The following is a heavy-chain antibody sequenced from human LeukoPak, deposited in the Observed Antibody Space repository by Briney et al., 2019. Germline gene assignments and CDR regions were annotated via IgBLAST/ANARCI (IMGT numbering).Heavy chain of an antibody. D-gene: IGHD3-3*01. J-gene: IGHJ4*02. CDR2: IIPIFGTA. CDR3: ARLNYDFWSSPGPYYFDY. V-gene: IGHV1-69*05. CDR1: GGTFSSYA. Sequence: GASVKVSCKASGGTFSSYAISWVRQAPGQGLEWMGGIIPIFGTANYAQKFQGRVTITTDESTSTAYMELSSLRSEDTAVYYCARLNYDFWSSPGPYYFDYWGQGTLVTVSS.